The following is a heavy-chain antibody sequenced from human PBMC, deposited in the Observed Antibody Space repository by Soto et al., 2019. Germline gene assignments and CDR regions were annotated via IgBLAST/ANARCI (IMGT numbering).Heavy chain of an antibody. CDR1: GYTFTGYY. CDR2: INPNSGGT. Sequence: GASVNGSCKSAGYTFTGYYMHWVRQAPGQGLEWMGWINPNSGGTNYAQKFQGRVTMTRDTSISTAYMELSRLRSDDTAVYYCARDRRGTYYDTQGPYFQHWGQGTLVTVSS. D-gene: IGHD3-22*01. J-gene: IGHJ1*01. V-gene: IGHV1-2*02. CDR3: ARDRRGTYYDTQGPYFQH.